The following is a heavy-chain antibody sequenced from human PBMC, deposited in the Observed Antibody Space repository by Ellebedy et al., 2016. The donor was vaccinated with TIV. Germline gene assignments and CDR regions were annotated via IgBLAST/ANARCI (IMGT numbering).Heavy chain of an antibody. Sequence: ASVKVFCXASGYTFTGYYMHWVRQAPGQGPEWMGWMNPNSGGTNYAQKFQGWVTMTRDTSINTAYMELSRLRSDDTAVYYCARDRTFYGDGSGYYYDTHYYSGMDVWGQGTTVTVSS. V-gene: IGHV1-2*04. CDR1: GYTFTGYY. CDR3: ARDRTFYGDGSGYYYDTHYYSGMDV. CDR2: MNPNSGGT. D-gene: IGHD3-22*01. J-gene: IGHJ6*02.